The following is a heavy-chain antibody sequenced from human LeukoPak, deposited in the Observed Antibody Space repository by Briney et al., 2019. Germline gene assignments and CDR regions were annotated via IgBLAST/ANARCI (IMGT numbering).Heavy chain of an antibody. V-gene: IGHV4-59*01. CDR3: ARVRGDILDAFDI. Sequence: PSETLSLTCTVSGGSISSYYWSWIRQPPGKGLEWIGYIYYSGSTNYNPSLKSRVTISVDTSKNQFSLKLSSVTAADTAVYYCARVRGDILDAFDIWGQGTMVTVSS. D-gene: IGHD2-21*02. CDR1: GGSISSYY. J-gene: IGHJ3*02. CDR2: IYYSGST.